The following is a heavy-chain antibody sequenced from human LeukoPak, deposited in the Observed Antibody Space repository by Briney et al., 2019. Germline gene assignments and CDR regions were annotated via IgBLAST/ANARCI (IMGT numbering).Heavy chain of an antibody. CDR3: ARAGVWDSGSYGDY. V-gene: IGHV1-2*02. CDR1: GYTFTGYY. J-gene: IGHJ4*02. CDR2: INPNSGGT. D-gene: IGHD1-26*01. Sequence: ASVKVSCKASGYTFTGYYMHWVRQAPGQGLEWMGWINPNSGGTNYAQKFQGRVTMTRDTSISTAYMELSRLRSDDTAMYYCARAGVWDSGSYGDYWGQGTLVTVSS.